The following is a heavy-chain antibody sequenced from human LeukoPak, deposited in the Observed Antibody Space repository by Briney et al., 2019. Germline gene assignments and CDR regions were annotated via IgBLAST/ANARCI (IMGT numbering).Heavy chain of an antibody. CDR1: GYMFSGYW. Sequence: PGASLQISSAASGYMFSGYWIGWVRQLPGEGLEWLGILYPGNSETRYSPSFQGQVTISADNSISTAYLQWSSLKASDTAMYYCVGSTGYPYYFDCWGQGTLLTVSS. D-gene: IGHD3-9*01. V-gene: IGHV5-51*01. J-gene: IGHJ4*02. CDR3: VGSTGYPYYFDC. CDR2: LYPGNSET.